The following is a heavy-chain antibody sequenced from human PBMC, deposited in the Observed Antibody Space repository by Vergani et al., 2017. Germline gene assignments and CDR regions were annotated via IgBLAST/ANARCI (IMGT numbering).Heavy chain of an antibody. V-gene: IGHV3-23*01. CDR2: ISASGGST. CDR1: GFTFNIYA. D-gene: IGHD2-2*01. J-gene: IGHJ4*02. CDR3: ARNISTSRRRGYFDY. Sequence: EVQLLDFGGGLVQPGGSLRLSCAASGFTFNIYAMSWVRQAPGKGLEWVSGISASGGSTYYADSVRGRFTISRDNSKNTLYLQMNSLRAEDTAVYYCARNISTSRRRGYFDYWGQGTLVTVSS.